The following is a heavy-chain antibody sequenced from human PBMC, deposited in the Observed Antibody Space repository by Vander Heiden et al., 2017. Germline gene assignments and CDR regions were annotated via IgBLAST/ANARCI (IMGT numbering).Heavy chain of an antibody. V-gene: IGHV3-30*18. CDR3: AKDAGRVYYDYGWGSLPYDY. CDR2: ISYDGSNK. CDR1: GFTFSSYG. D-gene: IGHD3-16*01. J-gene: IGHJ4*02. Sequence: QVQLVESGGGVVQPGRSLRLSCAASGFTFSSYGMHWVRQAPGKGLEWVAVISYDGSNKYYADSVKGRFTISRDNSKNTLYLQMNSLRAEDTAVYYCAKDAGRVYYDYGWGSLPYDYWGQGTLVTVSS.